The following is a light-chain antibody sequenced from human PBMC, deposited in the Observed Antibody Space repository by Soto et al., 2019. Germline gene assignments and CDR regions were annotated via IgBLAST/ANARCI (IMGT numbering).Light chain of an antibody. Sequence: QSVLTQPPSASGSPGQSVTISCTGTSSDVGGHNYVSWYQQYPGKAPKLIIYEASERPSGVPDRFSGSKSGNTASLTVSGLQADDEADYYCSSYAGINSFVVFGGGTKVNVL. CDR2: EAS. V-gene: IGLV2-8*01. CDR3: SSYAGINSFVV. J-gene: IGLJ2*01. CDR1: SSDVGGHNY.